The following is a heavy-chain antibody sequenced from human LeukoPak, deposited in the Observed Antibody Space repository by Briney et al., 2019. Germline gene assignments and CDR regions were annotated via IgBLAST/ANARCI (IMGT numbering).Heavy chain of an antibody. CDR1: GGTFTSYA. CDR2: IIPIFGTA. J-gene: IGHJ6*03. V-gene: IGHV1-69*13. Sequence: SVKVSCKPSGGTFTSYAISWVRQAPGQGLEWMGGIIPIFGTANYAQKFQGRVTITADESTSTAYMELSSLRSEDTAVYYCARVLSGYDFEDYYYYYMDVWGKGTTVTISS. CDR3: ARVLSGYDFEDYYYYYMDV. D-gene: IGHD5-12*01.